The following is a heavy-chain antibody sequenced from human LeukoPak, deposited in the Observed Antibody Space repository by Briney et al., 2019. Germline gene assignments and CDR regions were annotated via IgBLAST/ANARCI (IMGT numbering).Heavy chain of an antibody. V-gene: IGHV1-69*06. CDR3: PTQGDRLAGGYSDS. CDR1: GGFFSTFS. D-gene: IGHD2-15*01. CDR2: VIPAFGTA. Sequence: SVNVSCKASGGFFSTFSLNWVRQAPGQGLEWMGRVIPAFGTADYSQKFQGRVTFTADMSTAAAYMDLRSLRSDDTALYYCPTQGDRLAGGYSDSWGQGTRVTVSS. J-gene: IGHJ4*02.